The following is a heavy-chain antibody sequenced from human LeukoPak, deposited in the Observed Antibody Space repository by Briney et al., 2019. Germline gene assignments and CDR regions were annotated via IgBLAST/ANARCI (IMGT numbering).Heavy chain of an antibody. J-gene: IGHJ5*02. D-gene: IGHD4-17*01. CDR1: GGSISSYY. CDR2: IYYSGST. CDR3: AREKTDDYGDYVNNWFDP. V-gene: IGHV4-59*01. Sequence: PSETLSLTCTVSGGSISSYYWSWIRQPPGKGLEWIGYIYYSGSTNYNPSLKSRVTISVDTSKNQFSLKLSSVTAADTAVYYCAREKTDDYGDYVNNWFDPWGQGTLVTVSS.